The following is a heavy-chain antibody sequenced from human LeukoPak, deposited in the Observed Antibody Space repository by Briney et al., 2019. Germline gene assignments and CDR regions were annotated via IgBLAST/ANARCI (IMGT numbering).Heavy chain of an antibody. Sequence: ASVKVSCKASGYTFTGYHMHWVRQAPGQGLEWMGWINPNSGGTDYAQKFQGRVTMTRDTSINTAYMELSSLRFDDTAVYYCARGATAGRFSLRPTGAYYMDVWGKGTTVTVSS. D-gene: IGHD6-13*01. V-gene: IGHV1-2*02. CDR3: ARGATAGRFSLRPTGAYYMDV. CDR2: INPNSGGT. CDR1: GYTFTGYH. J-gene: IGHJ6*03.